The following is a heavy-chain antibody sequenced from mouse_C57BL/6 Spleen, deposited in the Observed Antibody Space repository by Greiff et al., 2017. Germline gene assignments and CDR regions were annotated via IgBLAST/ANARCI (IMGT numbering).Heavy chain of an antibody. J-gene: IGHJ3*01. CDR1: GFTFSSYA. V-gene: IGHV5-4*01. Sequence: DVHLVESGGGLVKPGGSLKLSCAASGFTFSSYAMSWVRQTPEKRLGWVATISDGGSYTYYPDNVKGRFTISRDNAKNNLYLQMSHLKSEDTAMYYCARDRPFAYWGQGTLVTVSA. CDR3: ARDRPFAY. CDR2: ISDGGSYT.